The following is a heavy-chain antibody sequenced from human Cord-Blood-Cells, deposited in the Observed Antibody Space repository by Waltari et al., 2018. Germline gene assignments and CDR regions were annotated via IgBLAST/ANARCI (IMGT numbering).Heavy chain of an antibody. CDR3: ARHSGQWLNTFDI. Sequence: QLQLQESGPGLVKPSETLSLTCTVSGGSISSSSYYWGWIRQPPGKGLEWIGSIYYSGSTYYNPSLKSRVTISVDPSKNQVSLELSSVTAADTAVYYCARHSGQWLNTFDIWGQGTMVTVSS. CDR1: GGSISSSSYY. D-gene: IGHD6-19*01. CDR2: IYYSGST. J-gene: IGHJ3*02. V-gene: IGHV4-39*01.